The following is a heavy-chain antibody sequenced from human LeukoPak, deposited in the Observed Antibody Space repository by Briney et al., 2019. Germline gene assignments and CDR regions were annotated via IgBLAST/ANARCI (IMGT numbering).Heavy chain of an antibody. CDR3: AKDMLAAGTFYYYMDV. Sequence: GGSLRLSCAASGFTFDDYTMHWVRQAPGEGLEWVSLISWDGGSTYYADSVKGRFTISRDNSKNSLYLQMNSLRTEDTALYYCAKDMLAAGTFYYYMDVWGKGTTVTVSS. V-gene: IGHV3-43*01. D-gene: IGHD6-13*01. CDR1: GFTFDDYT. J-gene: IGHJ6*03. CDR2: ISWDGGST.